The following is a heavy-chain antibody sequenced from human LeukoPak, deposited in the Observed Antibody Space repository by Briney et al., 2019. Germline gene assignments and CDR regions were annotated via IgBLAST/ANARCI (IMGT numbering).Heavy chain of an antibody. V-gene: IGHV1-2*02. CDR1: GYTFTGYY. CDR2: INPNSGGT. J-gene: IGHJ5*02. CDR3: ARDDGSAIDWFDP. D-gene: IGHD3-10*01. Sequence: ASVKVSCKASGYTFTGYYMHWVRQAPGQGLEWMGWINPNSGGTNYAQKFQGRGKMTRDTSISTAYMELSRLRSDDTAVYYCARDDGSAIDWFDPWGQGTLVTVSS.